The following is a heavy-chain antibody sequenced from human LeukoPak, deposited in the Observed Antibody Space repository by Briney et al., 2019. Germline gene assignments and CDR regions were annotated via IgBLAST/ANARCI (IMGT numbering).Heavy chain of an antibody. D-gene: IGHD3-16*01. V-gene: IGHV4-59*10. CDR2: IHTTGST. CDR1: GGSFSGYY. Sequence: PSETLSLTCAVYGGSFSGYYWSWIRQPAGKGLEWIGRIHTTGSTNYNPSLKSRVTMSVDTSKNQFSLKLSSVTAADTAVYYCASPDVLYYYYMDVWGKGTTVTISS. J-gene: IGHJ6*03. CDR3: ASPDVLYYYYMDV.